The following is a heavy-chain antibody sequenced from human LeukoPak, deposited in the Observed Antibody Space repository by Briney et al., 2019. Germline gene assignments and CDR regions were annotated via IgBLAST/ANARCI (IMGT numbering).Heavy chain of an antibody. J-gene: IGHJ5*02. V-gene: IGHV3-21*01. CDR1: GFTFSSYS. Sequence: PGGSLRLSCAASGFTFSSYSMNWVRQAPGEGLEWVSSISSSSSSYIYYADSVKGRFTISRDNAKNSLYLQMNSLRAEDTAVYYCARGTGSSWPGDWFDPWGQGTLVTVSS. CDR3: ARGTGSSWPGDWFDP. CDR2: ISSSSSSYI. D-gene: IGHD6-13*01.